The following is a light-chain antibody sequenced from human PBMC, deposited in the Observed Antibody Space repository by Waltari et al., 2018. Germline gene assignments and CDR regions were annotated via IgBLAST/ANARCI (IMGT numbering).Light chain of an antibody. V-gene: IGKV1-39*01. Sequence: DIQMTQSPSTLSASVADRVTITCRASQRISTYLNWYQQKPGKAPKLLIYATSSLQTGVPPRFSGSASGTDFTLTIGSLQPEDFATYYCQQSFTTPYTFGQGTNLQIK. CDR3: QQSFTTPYT. CDR2: ATS. J-gene: IGKJ2*01. CDR1: QRISTY.